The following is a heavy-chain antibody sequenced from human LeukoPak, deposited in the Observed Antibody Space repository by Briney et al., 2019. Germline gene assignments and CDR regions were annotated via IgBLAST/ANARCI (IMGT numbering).Heavy chain of an antibody. J-gene: IGHJ4*02. CDR3: AKDPSYEMIDY. Sequence: GGSLRLSCAASGFTFSSYGMHWVRQAPGKGLEWVAVIWYDGSNKYYADSVKGRFTISRDNSKNTLYLQLNSLRVEDTALYYCAKDPSYEMIDYWGQGTLVTVSS. D-gene: IGHD3-3*01. CDR2: IWYDGSNK. V-gene: IGHV3-33*06. CDR1: GFTFSSYG.